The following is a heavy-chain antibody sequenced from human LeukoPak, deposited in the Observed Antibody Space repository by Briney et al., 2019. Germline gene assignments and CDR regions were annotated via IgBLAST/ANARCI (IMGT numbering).Heavy chain of an antibody. Sequence: GGSLRLSCAASRFTFRSYAMHWVRQAPGKGLEWVAVISYDGSNKYFGDSVKGRFTISRDNSKNTLYLQMDSLRAEDTAIYYCAKAVTSDYHSLYYNYYMDVWGKGTTVTVSS. CDR1: RFTFRSYA. V-gene: IGHV3-30*18. D-gene: IGHD3-10*01. CDR2: ISYDGSNK. CDR3: AKAVTSDYHSLYYNYYMDV. J-gene: IGHJ6*03.